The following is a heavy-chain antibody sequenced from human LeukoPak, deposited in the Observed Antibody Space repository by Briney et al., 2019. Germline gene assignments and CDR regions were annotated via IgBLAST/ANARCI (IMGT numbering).Heavy chain of an antibody. CDR2: INPNSGGT. CDR1: GYTFTGYY. J-gene: IGHJ6*02. Sequence: ASVKVSCKASGYTFTGYYMHWGRQAPGQGLEWMGWINPNSGGTNYAQKFQGRVTMTRDTSISTAYMELSRLRSDDTAVYYCARDAGYSGYDYGDGMDVWGQGTTVTVSS. CDR3: ARDAGYSGYDYGDGMDV. D-gene: IGHD5-12*01. V-gene: IGHV1-2*02.